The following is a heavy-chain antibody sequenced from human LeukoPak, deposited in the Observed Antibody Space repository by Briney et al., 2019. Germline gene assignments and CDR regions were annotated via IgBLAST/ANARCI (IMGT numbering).Heavy chain of an antibody. V-gene: IGHV4-59*01. Sequence: SETLSLTCTVSGGSISSYYWSWIRQPPGKGLEWIGYIYYSGSTNYNPSLKSRVTISVDTSKNQFSLKLSSVTAADTAVYYCARVRGSLGYCSSTSCSSWFDPWGQGTLVTVSS. CDR3: ARVRGSLGYCSSTSCSSWFDP. CDR2: IYYSGST. D-gene: IGHD2-2*01. CDR1: GGSISSYY. J-gene: IGHJ5*02.